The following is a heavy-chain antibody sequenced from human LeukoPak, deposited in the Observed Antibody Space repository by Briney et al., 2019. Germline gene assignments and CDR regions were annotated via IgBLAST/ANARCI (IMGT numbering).Heavy chain of an antibody. Sequence: ASVKVSCKASGYTFTGYYMHWVRQAPGQGLEWMGWINPNSGGTNYAQKFQGRVTMTRDTSISTAYMELSRLRSDYTAVYYCARDREQQYDAFDIWGQGTMVTVSS. CDR3: ARDREQQYDAFDI. CDR1: GYTFTGYY. J-gene: IGHJ3*02. D-gene: IGHD6-13*01. V-gene: IGHV1-2*02. CDR2: INPNSGGT.